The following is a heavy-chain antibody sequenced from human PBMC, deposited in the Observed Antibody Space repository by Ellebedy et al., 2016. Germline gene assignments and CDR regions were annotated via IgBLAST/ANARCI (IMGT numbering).Heavy chain of an antibody. CDR1: GYTLTELS. Sequence: ASVKVSCXVSGYTLTELSMHWVRQAPGKGLEWMGGFDPEDGETIYAQKFQGRVTMTEDTSTDTAYMELSSLRSEDTAVYYCATDLLTSKLWFGDHIRDYYGMDVWGQGTTVTVSS. CDR2: FDPEDGET. CDR3: ATDLLTSKLWFGDHIRDYYGMDV. D-gene: IGHD3-10*01. J-gene: IGHJ6*02. V-gene: IGHV1-24*01.